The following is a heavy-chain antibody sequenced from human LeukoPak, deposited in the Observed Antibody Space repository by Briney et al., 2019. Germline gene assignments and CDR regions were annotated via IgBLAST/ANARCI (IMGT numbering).Heavy chain of an antibody. CDR2: FLYDGSNE. CDR3: ARGRESSPGSD. V-gene: IGHV3-30-3*01. Sequence: PGGSLRLSCVVSGFLINDYTMHWVRQAPGKGLEWVAVFLYDGSNEYYTGSLKGRFTISRDKSKNTVYLQINNLKTEDTAVYYCARGRESSPGSDWGQGTLVTVSS. J-gene: IGHJ1*01. D-gene: IGHD3-10*01. CDR1: GFLINDYT.